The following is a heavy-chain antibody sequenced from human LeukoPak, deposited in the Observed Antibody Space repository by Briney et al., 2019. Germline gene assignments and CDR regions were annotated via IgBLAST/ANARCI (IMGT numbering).Heavy chain of an antibody. CDR2: VNPNGGAT. CDR1: GYTFTGYY. V-gene: IGHV1-2*02. J-gene: IGHJ4*02. CDR3: ARAAVTTLPYFDY. Sequence: ASVKVSCKASGYTFTGYYMHWVRQAPGQGLEWMGWVNPNGGATNYAQKFQGRVTMTRDTSIGTAYMELSRLRSDGTAVYYCARAAVTTLPYFDYWGQGTLVTVSS. D-gene: IGHD4-17*01.